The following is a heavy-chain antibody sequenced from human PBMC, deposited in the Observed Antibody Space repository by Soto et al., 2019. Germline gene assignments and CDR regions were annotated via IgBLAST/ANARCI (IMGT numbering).Heavy chain of an antibody. Sequence: EVQLVESGGGSVQPGGPLGLSCAASGFTFSAPDRHWVRQTPEEGRGWVAAIGTLHDTYYPDSVKGRFTISRDNARNSLNLQMNSLRAGDTGVYYCARQASYWHGGGGWLDPWGQGTLVTVSS. CDR1: GFTFSAPD. CDR3: ARQASYWHGGGGWLDP. V-gene: IGHV3-13*01. J-gene: IGHJ5*02. CDR2: IGTLHDT. D-gene: IGHD2-8*02.